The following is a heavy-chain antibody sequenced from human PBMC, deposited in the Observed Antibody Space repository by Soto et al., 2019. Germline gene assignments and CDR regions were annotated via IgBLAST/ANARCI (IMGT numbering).Heavy chain of an antibody. Sequence: QVQLQQWGAGLLKPSETLSLTCAIYGGSFRGYYWSWIRQPPGMGLEWIGEVDQSGSTNYNPSLQSRVIICGVPSKNKFSLKMKSVTAADTAVYYCARDRQRGYCTGGSCYSYFDYWGQGALGTVSS. CDR1: GGSFRGYY. J-gene: IGHJ4*02. CDR3: ARDRQRGYCTGGSCYSYFDY. V-gene: IGHV4-34*01. D-gene: IGHD2-15*01. CDR2: VDQSGST.